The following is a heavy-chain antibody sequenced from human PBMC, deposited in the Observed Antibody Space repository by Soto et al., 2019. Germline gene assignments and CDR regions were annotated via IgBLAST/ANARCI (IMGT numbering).Heavy chain of an antibody. V-gene: IGHV3-23*01. J-gene: IGHJ4*02. Sequence: EVQLLESGGGLVQPGGSLRLSCAASGFTFSSYAMNWVRQAPGKGLEWVSTISDSGDSTYYADSVKGRFAISRDNSKNTLYLQMNSLRAEDTAVYYCATLTTIWFGELETVDYWGQGTLVTVSS. CDR1: GFTFSSYA. CDR3: ATLTTIWFGELETVDY. CDR2: ISDSGDST. D-gene: IGHD3-10*01.